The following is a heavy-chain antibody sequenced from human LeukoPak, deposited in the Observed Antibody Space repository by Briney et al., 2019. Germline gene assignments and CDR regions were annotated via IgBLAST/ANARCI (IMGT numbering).Heavy chain of an antibody. Sequence: ASVKVSCKASGYTFTSYDINRVRQATGQGLEWMGWISGYNGNTNYAQKFQGRVTMTTDTSTRTVYMDLRSLRSDDTAVYYCAREPPSYGSGSYSSYFDYWGQGTLVTVSS. J-gene: IGHJ4*02. D-gene: IGHD3-10*01. CDR1: GYTFTSYD. CDR3: AREPPSYGSGSYSSYFDY. V-gene: IGHV1-18*01. CDR2: ISGYNGNT.